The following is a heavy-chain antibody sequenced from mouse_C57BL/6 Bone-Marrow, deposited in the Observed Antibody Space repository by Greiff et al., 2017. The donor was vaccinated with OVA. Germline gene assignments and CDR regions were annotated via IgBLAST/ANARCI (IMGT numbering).Heavy chain of an antibody. D-gene: IGHD1-1*01. CDR1: GYTFTSYW. Sequence: QVQLKQSGAELAKPGASVKLSCKASGYTFTSYWMHWVKQRPGQGLEWIGYINPSSGYTKYNQKFKDKATLTADKSSSTAYMQLSSLTYEDSAVYYCARVTTGVAYSFDYWGQGTTLTVSS. CDR3: ARVTTGVAYSFDY. J-gene: IGHJ2*01. CDR2: INPSSGYT. V-gene: IGHV1-7*01.